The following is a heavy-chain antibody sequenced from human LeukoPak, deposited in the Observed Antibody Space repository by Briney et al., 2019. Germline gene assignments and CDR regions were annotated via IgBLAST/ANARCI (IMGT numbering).Heavy chain of an antibody. CDR2: IYYSGST. V-gene: IGHV4-39*07. CDR3: ARDPRGWQLRPNWFDP. J-gene: IGHJ5*02. CDR1: GGSISSSSYY. D-gene: IGHD2-15*01. Sequence: SETLSLTCTVSGGSISSSSYYWGWIRQPPGKGLEWIGSIYYSGSTYYNPSLKSRVTISVDTSKNQFSLKLSSVTAADTAVYYCARDPRGWQLRPNWFDPWGQGTLVTVSS.